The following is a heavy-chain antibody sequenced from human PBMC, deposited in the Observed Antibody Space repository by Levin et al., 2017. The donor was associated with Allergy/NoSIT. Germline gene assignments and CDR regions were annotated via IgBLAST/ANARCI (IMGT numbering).Heavy chain of an antibody. D-gene: IGHD3-10*01. CDR1: GFNFDDYA. CDR3: AKDLGFGELFDRSTYHFYGMDV. J-gene: IGHJ6*02. V-gene: IGHV3-9*01. Sequence: GGSLRLSCVASGFNFDDYAMHWVRQAPGKGLEWVSGITWNRGRMGYADSVQGRFTISRDNAKNSLYLQMNSLRADDTALYYCAKDLGFGELFDRSTYHFYGMDVWGQGTTVTVSS. CDR2: ITWNRGRM.